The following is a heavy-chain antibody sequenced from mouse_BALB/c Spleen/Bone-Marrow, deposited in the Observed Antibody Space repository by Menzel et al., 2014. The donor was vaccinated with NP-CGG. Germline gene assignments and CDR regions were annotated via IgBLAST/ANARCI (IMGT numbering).Heavy chain of an antibody. Sequence: EVQLVESGGGLVQPGGSLRLSCATSGFTFTDYYMSWVRQPPGKALEWLGFIRNKANGYTTEYNASVRGRFTTSRDNSQSILYLQMNTLRAEDSATYYCARNGLAWFAYWGQGTLVTVSA. CDR2: IRNKANGYTT. D-gene: IGHD4-1*01. J-gene: IGHJ3*01. CDR1: GFTFTDYY. V-gene: IGHV7-3*02. CDR3: ARNGLAWFAY.